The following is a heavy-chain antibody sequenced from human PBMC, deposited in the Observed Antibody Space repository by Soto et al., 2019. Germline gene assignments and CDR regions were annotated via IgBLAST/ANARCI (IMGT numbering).Heavy chain of an antibody. J-gene: IGHJ6*02. D-gene: IGHD3-10*02. V-gene: IGHV3-21*01. Sequence: EVQLVESGGGLVKPGGSLRLSCEASGFTFSGDAMNWVRQAPGKGLEWVSSISTTSTYIYYADSVKGRFTISRDNAKNSLHLQMNSLRAEDTAVYYCVRDYVMDVWGQGTTVTVSS. CDR1: GFTFSGDA. CDR3: VRDYVMDV. CDR2: ISTTSTYI.